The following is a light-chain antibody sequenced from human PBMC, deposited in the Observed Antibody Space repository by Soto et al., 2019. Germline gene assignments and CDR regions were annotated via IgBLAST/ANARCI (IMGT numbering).Light chain of an antibody. CDR1: SGSIASNY. CDR3: QSYDSSNPVV. V-gene: IGLV6-57*04. J-gene: IGLJ2*01. CDR2: EDN. Sequence: NFMLTQPHSVSESPGKTVTISCTRSSGSIASNYVQWYQQRPGSAPTTVIYEDNQRPSGVPDRFSGSIDSSSNSASLTISGLKTEDEAHYYCQSYDSSNPVVFGGGTKLTVL.